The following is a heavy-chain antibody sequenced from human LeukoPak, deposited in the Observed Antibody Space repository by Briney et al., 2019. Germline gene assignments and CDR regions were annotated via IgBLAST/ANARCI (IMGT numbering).Heavy chain of an antibody. V-gene: IGHV3-7*01. CDR1: RFTFSKYW. CDR3: SRDANYYDSSRHYFDAFDI. CDR2: IRGDGSVN. D-gene: IGHD3-22*01. Sequence: PGGSLRLSCAASRFTFSKYWMTWVRQAPGKGLEWVANIRGDGSVNYRLDSVKGRFTISRDNVKNSLSLEMNNLRAEDTAVYYCSRDANYYDSSRHYFDAFDIWGQGTMVTVSS. J-gene: IGHJ3*02.